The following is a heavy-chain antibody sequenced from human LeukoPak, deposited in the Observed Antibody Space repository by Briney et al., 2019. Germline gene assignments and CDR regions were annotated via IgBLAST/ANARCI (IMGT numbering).Heavy chain of an antibody. Sequence: ASVTVSYKPYRYTLISYGISWVRQAPGQGLEGMGWISGSSSNTNYAQRLQGRVTMTTDTSTTTAYMELRSLRSDDTAVYYCARASGTWGHDGFDIWGQGTMVTVSS. J-gene: IGHJ3*02. V-gene: IGHV1-18*01. CDR1: RYTLISYG. CDR2: ISGSSSNT. CDR3: ARASGTWGHDGFDI. D-gene: IGHD3-16*01.